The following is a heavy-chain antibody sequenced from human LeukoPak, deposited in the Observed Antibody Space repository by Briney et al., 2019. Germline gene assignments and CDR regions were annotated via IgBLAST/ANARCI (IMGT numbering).Heavy chain of an antibody. Sequence: GGSLRLSCTVSGFTLSSYEMSWIRQAPGKGLEWVSSIDYDGGSGHYADSVKGRFTISRDNSNNTLFLHLNSLRGEDTAVYYCTKDPGFEYWGQGTLVTVSS. CDR1: GFTLSSYE. J-gene: IGHJ4*02. V-gene: IGHV3-23*01. CDR2: IDYDGGSG. CDR3: TKDPGFEY.